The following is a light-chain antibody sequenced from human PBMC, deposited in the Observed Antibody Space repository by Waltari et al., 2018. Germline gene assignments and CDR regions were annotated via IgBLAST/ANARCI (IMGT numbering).Light chain of an antibody. V-gene: IGLV2-23*01. CDR1: GSGVGSYDL. Sequence: QSALTQAVSVSGSPGQSITISCSGTGSGVGSYDLVAWYQQHPGKAPKLIIYEATKRPSGVSSRFSGSKSGNTASLTISGLQAEDEADYFCSSYSSSTTLGNVFGTGTKVTVL. CDR2: EAT. CDR3: SSYSSSTTLGNV. J-gene: IGLJ1*01.